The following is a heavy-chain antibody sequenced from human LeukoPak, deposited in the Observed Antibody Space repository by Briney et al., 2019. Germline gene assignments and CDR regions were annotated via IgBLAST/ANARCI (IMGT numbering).Heavy chain of an antibody. D-gene: IGHD7-27*01. CDR3: ARQSGLTGPYYYYGMDV. CDR2: IWYDGSNK. J-gene: IGHJ6*02. Sequence: AGSLTLSCAASGCTFSSYCMRWVRQAPGKGLEWVAVIWYDGSNKYYADSMKGRFTISRDNSKNTLYLQMNSLRAEDTAVYYCARQSGLTGPYYYYGMDVWGQGTTVTVYS. CDR1: GCTFSSYC. V-gene: IGHV3-33*01.